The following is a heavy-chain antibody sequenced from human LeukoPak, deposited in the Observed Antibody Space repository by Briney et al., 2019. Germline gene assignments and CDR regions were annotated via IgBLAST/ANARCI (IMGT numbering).Heavy chain of an antibody. CDR1: GGSISSYY. Sequence: SETLSLTCTVSGGSISSYYWSWTRQPPGKGLEWIGYIYYSGSTSYNPSLKSRVTISVDTSKNQFSLKLTSVTAADTAVYYCARQTGSGLFILPGGQGTLVTVSS. J-gene: IGHJ4*02. CDR3: ARQTGSGLFILP. D-gene: IGHD3/OR15-3a*01. V-gene: IGHV4-59*08. CDR2: IYYSGST.